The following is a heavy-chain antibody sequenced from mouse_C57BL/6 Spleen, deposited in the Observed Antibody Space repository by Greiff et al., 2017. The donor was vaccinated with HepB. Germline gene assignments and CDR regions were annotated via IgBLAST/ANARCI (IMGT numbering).Heavy chain of an antibody. V-gene: IGHV1-81*01. D-gene: IGHD2-1*01. CDR1: GYTFTSYG. CDR3: ARDGNYRAWFAY. CDR2: IYPRSGNT. J-gene: IGHJ3*01. Sequence: VKLQQSGAELARPGASVKLSCKASGYTFTSYGISWVKQRTGQGLEWIGEIYPRSGNTYYTEKFKGKATLTADKSSSTAYMELRSLTSEDSAVYFCARDGNYRAWFAYWGQGTLVTVSA.